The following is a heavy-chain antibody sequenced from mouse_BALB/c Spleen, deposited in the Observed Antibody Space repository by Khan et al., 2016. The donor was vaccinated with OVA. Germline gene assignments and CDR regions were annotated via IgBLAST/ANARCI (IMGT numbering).Heavy chain of an antibody. J-gene: IGHJ4*01. CDR2: ILPGRGIT. V-gene: IGHV1-9*01. CDR3: ARGAETTYGMDY. D-gene: IGHD2-12*01. Sequence: VQLQESGAELMKPGASVKIACKATGYTFRSYWIEWVKQRPGHGLEWIGEILPGRGITNYNEKFKGKAKFTADTSSNTAYMQLSSLTSEDSAGYSCARGAETTYGMDYWGQGTSVTVSS. CDR1: GYTFRSYW.